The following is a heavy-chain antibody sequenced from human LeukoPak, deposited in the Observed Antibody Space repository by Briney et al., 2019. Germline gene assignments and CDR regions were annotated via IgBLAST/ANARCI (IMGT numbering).Heavy chain of an antibody. CDR1: GGSISSYY. CDR2: IYYSGST. CDR3: ARDALSYYYGMDV. J-gene: IGHJ6*02. Sequence: SETLSLTCTVSGGSISSYYWSWVRQPPGKGLEWIGYIYYSGSTNYNPSLKSRVTISVDTSKNQFSLKLSSVTAADTAVYYCARDALSYYYGMDVWGQGTTVTVSS. V-gene: IGHV4-59*01.